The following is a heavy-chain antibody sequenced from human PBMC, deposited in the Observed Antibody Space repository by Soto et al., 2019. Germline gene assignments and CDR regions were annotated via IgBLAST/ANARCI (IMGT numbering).Heavy chain of an antibody. CDR1: GFTFADSG. Sequence: EVQLVESGGGVVRPGGSLRLSCAASGFTFADSGLNWVRQAPGKGLEWVSFINWNGDSTGYADSVKGRFTISRDNAKNSLYMQMTRLRAEDTAVDYCARDSYGAGSHFDYWGQGALVTVAS. D-gene: IGHD3-10*01. J-gene: IGHJ4*02. CDR2: INWNGDST. V-gene: IGHV3-20*04. CDR3: ARDSYGAGSHFDY.